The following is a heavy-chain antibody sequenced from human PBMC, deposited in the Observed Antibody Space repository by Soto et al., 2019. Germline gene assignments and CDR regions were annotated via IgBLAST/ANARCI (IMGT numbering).Heavy chain of an antibody. D-gene: IGHD6-13*01. CDR2: IYPGDSDT. CDR1: GYNFNRYW. Sequence: GESLKISCKGSGYNFNRYWIGWVRQMPGKGLEWMGVIYPGDSDTRYSPSLQGQVTISADKSSSAAYLQWSSLQASDTATYYCAISLVHGPYEAIDFWCKAPMVTVS. V-gene: IGHV5-51*01. J-gene: IGHJ3*01. CDR3: AISLVHGPYEAIDF.